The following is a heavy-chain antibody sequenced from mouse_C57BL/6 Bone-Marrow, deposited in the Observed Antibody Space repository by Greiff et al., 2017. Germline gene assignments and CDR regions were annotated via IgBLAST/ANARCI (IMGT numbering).Heavy chain of an antibody. CDR1: GYTFTSYW. D-gene: IGHD2-5*01. CDR3: ARGNSKGGYAMDY. J-gene: IGHJ4*01. Sequence: QVQLQQPGAELVMPGASVKLSCKASGYTFTSYWMHWVKQRPGQGLEWIGEFDPSDSYTNYNQKFKGKSTLTVDKSSSTAYMQLSSLTSEDSAVYYCARGNSKGGYAMDYWGQGTSVTVSS. V-gene: IGHV1-69*01. CDR2: FDPSDSYT.